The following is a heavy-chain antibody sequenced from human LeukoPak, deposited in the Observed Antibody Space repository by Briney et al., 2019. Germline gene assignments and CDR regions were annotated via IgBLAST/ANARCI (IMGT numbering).Heavy chain of an antibody. CDR3: ASTTERVIAAPSFAFDY. CDR2: IYYSGST. CDR1: GGSISSGSYY. D-gene: IGHD6-13*01. Sequence: PSQTLSLTCTVSGGSISSGSYYWSWIRQPAGKGLEWIGRIYYSGSTNYNPSLKSRVTISVDTSKNQFSLKLSSVTAADTAVYYCASTTERVIAAPSFAFDYWGQGTLVTVSS. J-gene: IGHJ4*02. V-gene: IGHV4-61*02.